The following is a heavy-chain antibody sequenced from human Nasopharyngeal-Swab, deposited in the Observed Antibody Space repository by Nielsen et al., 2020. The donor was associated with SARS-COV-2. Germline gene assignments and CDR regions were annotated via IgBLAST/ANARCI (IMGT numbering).Heavy chain of an antibody. Sequence: ASVKVSCKASGYTFIGFGITWVRQAPGQGLEWMGWIAANKVKTDYAQKFQGRVTMTTDASTSTAYMELRSLRSDDTAVYYCARVGGVGEFFGSFDYWGQGSLVTVSS. CDR3: ARVGGVGEFFGSFDY. CDR1: GYTFIGFG. V-gene: IGHV1-18*01. CDR2: IAANKVKT. J-gene: IGHJ4*02. D-gene: IGHD3-10*01.